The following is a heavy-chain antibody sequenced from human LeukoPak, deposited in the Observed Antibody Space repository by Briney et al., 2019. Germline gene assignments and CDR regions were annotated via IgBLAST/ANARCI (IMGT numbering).Heavy chain of an antibody. CDR3: SKNFVGNAGAWGGGNMGV. CDR2: INWNGGST. CDR1: GFTFDDYG. J-gene: IGHJ6*04. Sequence: GGSLRLSCAASGFTFDDYGMSWVRQAPGKGLEWVSGINWNGGSTGYADSVKGRFTISRDHSNNSLYLQMNSLRTDDTAFYYCSKNFVGNAGAWGGGNMGVWGKGDHCHRLP. V-gene: IGHV3-20*04. D-gene: IGHD4-23*01.